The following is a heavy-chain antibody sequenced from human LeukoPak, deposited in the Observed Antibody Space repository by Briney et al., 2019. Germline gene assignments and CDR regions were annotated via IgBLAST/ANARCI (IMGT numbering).Heavy chain of an antibody. D-gene: IGHD3-10*01. CDR1: GYTFTSYD. CDR2: MNPNSGNT. CDR3: ARGSYGSGSYKVDY. V-gene: IGHV1-8*03. Sequence: ASVKVSCKASGYTFTSYDINWVRQATGQGLEWMGWMNPNSGNTGYAQKFQGRVTITRNTSISTAYMELSSLRSEDTAVYYCARGSYGSGSYKVDYWGQGTLVTVSS. J-gene: IGHJ4*02.